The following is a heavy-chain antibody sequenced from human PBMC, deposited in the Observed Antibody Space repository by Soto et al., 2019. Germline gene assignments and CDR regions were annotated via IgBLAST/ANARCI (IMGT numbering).Heavy chain of an antibody. D-gene: IGHD2-2*01. J-gene: IGHJ6*02. Sequence: GSLRLSCAASGFTFSSYWMSWVRQAPGKGLEWVANIKQDGSEKYYVDSVKGRFTISRDNAKNSLYLQMNSLRAEDTAVYYCARETYCSSTSCMVYYYYGMDVWGQGTTVTVSS. CDR2: IKQDGSEK. CDR1: GFTFSSYW. V-gene: IGHV3-7*03. CDR3: ARETYCSSTSCMVYYYYGMDV.